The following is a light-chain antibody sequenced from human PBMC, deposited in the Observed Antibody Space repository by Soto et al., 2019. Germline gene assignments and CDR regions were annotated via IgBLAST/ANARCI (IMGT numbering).Light chain of an antibody. CDR1: QSISGH. CDR3: HQYGGSPPT. J-gene: IGKJ1*01. Sequence: EIVLTQSPATLSVSPGEIATLSCTASQSISGHLDWYQQKPGQAPRLLIYGASSRATGIPDRFSGSGSGTDFTLTISRLEPEDFAVYHCHQYGGSPPTFGQGTKVDIK. V-gene: IGKV3-20*01. CDR2: GAS.